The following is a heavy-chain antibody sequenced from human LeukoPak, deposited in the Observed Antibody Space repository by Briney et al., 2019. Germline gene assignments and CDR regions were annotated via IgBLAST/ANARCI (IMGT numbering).Heavy chain of an antibody. Sequence: QPGGSLRLSCAASGFTFSSYSMSWVRQAPGKGLEWMSYIRGKGGNTYYADSVKGRFTLSTDNSKNTLYLQMNSLRAEDTAVYYCAKDTYYYYYMDVWGKGTTVTVSS. CDR2: IRGKGGNT. J-gene: IGHJ6*03. CDR1: GFTFSSYS. CDR3: AKDTYYYYYMDV. V-gene: IGHV3-23*01.